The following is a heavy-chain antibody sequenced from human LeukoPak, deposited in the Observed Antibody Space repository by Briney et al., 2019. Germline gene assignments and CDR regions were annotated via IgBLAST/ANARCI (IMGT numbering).Heavy chain of an antibody. D-gene: IGHD6-13*01. Sequence: PSETLSLTCAVYGGSLSGYYWSWIRQPPGKGLEWIGEINQSGSTNYNPSLKSRVTISVDTSKNQFLLKLTSVTAADTAVYYCARARSGYTSSWYFVSWGQGTLVTVSS. CDR3: ARARSGYTSSWYFVS. V-gene: IGHV4-34*01. J-gene: IGHJ4*02. CDR1: GGSLSGYY. CDR2: INQSGST.